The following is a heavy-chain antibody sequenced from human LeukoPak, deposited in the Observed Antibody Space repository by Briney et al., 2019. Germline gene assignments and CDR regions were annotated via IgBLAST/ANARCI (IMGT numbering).Heavy chain of an antibody. Sequence: PSETLSLTCTVSGGSISSSSYYWGWIRQPPGKGLEWIGSIYYSGSTYYNPSLKSRVTISVDTSKNQFSLKLSSVTAADTAVYYCARRWIAAAGTGRYFDYWGQGTLVTVSS. CDR1: GGSISSSSYY. V-gene: IGHV4-39*07. D-gene: IGHD6-13*01. J-gene: IGHJ4*02. CDR2: IYYSGST. CDR3: ARRWIAAAGTGRYFDY.